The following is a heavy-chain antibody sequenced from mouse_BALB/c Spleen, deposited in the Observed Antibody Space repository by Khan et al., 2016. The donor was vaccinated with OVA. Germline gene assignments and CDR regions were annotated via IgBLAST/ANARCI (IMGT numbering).Heavy chain of an antibody. CDR1: GYSITSGYG. Sequence: EVQLVESGPGLVKPSQSLSLTCTVTGYSITSGYGWNWIRQFPGNKLEWMGYISYSGSTNYNPSLKSRISITRDTSKKQFFLQLNSVTTEDTATYYCARTARIKYWGQGTTLTVSS. V-gene: IGHV3-2*02. CDR2: ISYSGST. D-gene: IGHD1-2*01. J-gene: IGHJ2*01. CDR3: ARTARIKY.